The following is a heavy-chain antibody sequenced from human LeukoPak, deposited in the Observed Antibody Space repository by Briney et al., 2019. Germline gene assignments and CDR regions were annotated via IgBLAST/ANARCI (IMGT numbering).Heavy chain of an antibody. J-gene: IGHJ4*02. V-gene: IGHV6-1*01. CDR1: GDSLSSNRAA. CDR2: TYYRSKWYD. CDR3: ANAPGQWLAYFDY. D-gene: IGHD6-19*01. Sequence: SQTPSLTCALSGDSLSSNRAAWNWTRQSPSSGLEWLGCTYYRSKWYDDYAVSVKTPITNKPDTSKNQCSLLLNSVTPEDTAVDYCANAPGQWLAYFDYWGQGTLVTVS.